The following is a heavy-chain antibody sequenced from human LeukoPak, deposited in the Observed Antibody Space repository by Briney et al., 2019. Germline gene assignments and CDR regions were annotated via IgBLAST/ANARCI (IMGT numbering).Heavy chain of an antibody. J-gene: IGHJ4*02. Sequence: GGSLRLFCAASGLTFHDYGMLWVRHAPGKGLEWVSGINWNGGSTGYADSVKGRFPFSRDNAKNSLYLQMHSLRAEDTAVYYCARGWGYSSLGFGYWGQGTLVTVSS. D-gene: IGHD6-19*01. V-gene: IGHV3-20*04. CDR2: INWNGGST. CDR1: GLTFHDYG. CDR3: ARGWGYSSLGFGY.